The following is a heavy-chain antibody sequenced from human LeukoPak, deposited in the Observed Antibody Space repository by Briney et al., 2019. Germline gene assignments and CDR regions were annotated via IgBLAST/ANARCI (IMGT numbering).Heavy chain of an antibody. Sequence: GSLRLSCAASGFTFSSYSMNWVRQAPGKGLEWVSSISSSSSYIYYADSVKGRFTISRDNAKNSLYLQMNSLRAEDTAVYYCARDIVVVVAAQYYYYYGMDVWGQGTTVTVSS. CDR2: ISSSSSYI. CDR3: ARDIVVVVAAQYYYYYGMDV. D-gene: IGHD2-15*01. V-gene: IGHV3-21*01. CDR1: GFTFSSYS. J-gene: IGHJ6*02.